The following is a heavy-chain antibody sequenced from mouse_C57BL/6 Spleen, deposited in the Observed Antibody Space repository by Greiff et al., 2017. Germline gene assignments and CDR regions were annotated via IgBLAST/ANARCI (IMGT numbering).Heavy chain of an antibody. CDR2: IYPGDGGT. CDR3: ARVGKNAMDY. V-gene: IGHV1-80*01. J-gene: IGHJ4*01. Sequence: QVQLQQSGAELVKPGASVKISCKASGYAFSSYWMNWVKQRPGKGLEWIGQIYPGDGGTNYNGKFKGKATLTADKSSSTAYMRLSSLTSEDTAVYFCARVGKNAMDYWGQGTSVTVSS. CDR1: GYAFSSYW. D-gene: IGHD2-1*01.